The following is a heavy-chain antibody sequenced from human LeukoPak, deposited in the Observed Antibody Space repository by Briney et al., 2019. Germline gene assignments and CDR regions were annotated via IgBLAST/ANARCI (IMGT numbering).Heavy chain of an antibody. J-gene: IGHJ4*02. Sequence: GASVKVSCKPSGYTFTGFYLHWVRQAPGQGLQWMGWVNPKNGATKYSQTFRGRVTMTRDTSIDTAYMELSSLTSDDTAIYYRARPTHRLTVTTAIDYWGQETLVTVSS. CDR1: GYTFTGFY. CDR3: ARPTHRLTVTTAIDY. V-gene: IGHV1-2*02. D-gene: IGHD4-17*01. CDR2: VNPKNGAT.